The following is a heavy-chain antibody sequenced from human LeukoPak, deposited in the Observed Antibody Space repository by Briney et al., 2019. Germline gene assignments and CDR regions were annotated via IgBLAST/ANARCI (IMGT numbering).Heavy chain of an antibody. D-gene: IGHD6-13*01. CDR3: ASEDSSSWYYFDH. V-gene: IGHV4-34*01. CDR2: INHSGST. CDR1: GGSFSGYY. J-gene: IGHJ4*02. Sequence: PSETLSLTCAVYGGSFSGYYWSWIRQPPGKGLEGIGEINHSGSTNYNPSLKSRVTISVDTSKNQFSLKLSSVTAADTAVYYCASEDSSSWYYFDHWGQGTLVTVSS.